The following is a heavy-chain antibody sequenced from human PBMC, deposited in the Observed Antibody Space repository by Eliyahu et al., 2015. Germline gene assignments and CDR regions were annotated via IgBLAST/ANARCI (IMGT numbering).Heavy chain of an antibody. V-gene: IGHV1-2*02. CDR1: GYTFTXXY. Sequence: QVQLVQSGAEXKKPGASVXVSCKASGYTFTXXYXHWVRQAPGQGLEWMGWINPNSGETNYAQTFQGGVTMTRDTSISTAYMELRRLTSDDTAVYYCARDPNHYDGSGSYPYAMDVWGQGTTVTVSS. J-gene: IGHJ6*02. D-gene: IGHD3-22*01. CDR2: INPNSGET. CDR3: ARDPNHYDGSGSYPYAMDV.